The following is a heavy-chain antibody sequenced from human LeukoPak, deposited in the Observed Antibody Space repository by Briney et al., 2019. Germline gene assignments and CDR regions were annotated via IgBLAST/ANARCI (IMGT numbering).Heavy chain of an antibody. CDR1: GFTFSSYS. CDR2: ISSGGSTI. J-gene: IGHJ4*02. D-gene: IGHD5-18*01. Sequence: GGSLRLSCAASGFTFSSYSMNWVRQAPGKGLEWVSYISSGGSTIYYADSVKGRFTISRDNAKNSLYLQMNSLRDEDTAMYHCVRGEATAVAPGCDYWGQGVLVTVFS. CDR3: VRGEATAVAPGCDY. V-gene: IGHV3-48*02.